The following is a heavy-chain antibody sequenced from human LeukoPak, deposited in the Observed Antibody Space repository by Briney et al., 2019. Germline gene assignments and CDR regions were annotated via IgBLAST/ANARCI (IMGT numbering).Heavy chain of an antibody. V-gene: IGHV3-23*01. CDR3: SSLFMTAIDY. CDR1: GFTFSSYA. Sequence: QPGGSLRLSCAASGFTFSSYAMSWVRRAPGKGLEWVSGISGSGGSTYYADSVKGRFTISRDNSKNTLYLQMNSLRAEDTAVYYCSSLFMTAIDYWGQGTLVTVSS. D-gene: IGHD2-21*02. CDR2: ISGSGGST. J-gene: IGHJ4*02.